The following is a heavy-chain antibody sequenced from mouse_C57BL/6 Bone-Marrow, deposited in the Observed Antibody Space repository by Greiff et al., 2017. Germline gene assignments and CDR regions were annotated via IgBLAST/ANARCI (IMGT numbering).Heavy chain of an antibody. CDR1: GFTFSDYG. V-gene: IGHV5-17*01. CDR2: ISSGSSTI. Sequence: EVKVEESGGGLVKPGGSLKLSCAASGFTFSDYGMHWVRQAPEKGLEWVAYISSGSSTIYYADTVKGRFTISRDNAKNTLCLQMTSLRSEDTAMYYCARSYAMDYWGQGTSVTVSS. J-gene: IGHJ4*01. CDR3: ARSYAMDY.